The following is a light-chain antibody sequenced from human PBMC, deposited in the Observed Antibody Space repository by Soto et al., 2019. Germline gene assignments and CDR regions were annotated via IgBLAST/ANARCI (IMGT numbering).Light chain of an antibody. CDR3: QHYNSYSEA. CDR2: AAS. V-gene: IGKV1-39*01. CDR1: QSISFY. J-gene: IGKJ1*01. Sequence: DIKITQSPSSLSASVGDRVTITCRASQSISFYLNWYQQKPGNAPKVLIYAASNLQTGVPSRFSGSGSGTDFTLTISSLQPDDFATYYCQHYNSYSEAFGQGTKV.